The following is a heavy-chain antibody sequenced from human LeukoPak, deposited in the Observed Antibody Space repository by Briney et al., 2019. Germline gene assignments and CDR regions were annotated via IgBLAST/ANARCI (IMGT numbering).Heavy chain of an antibody. J-gene: IGHJ4*02. V-gene: IGHV1-2*02. D-gene: IGHD3-9*01. Sequence: ASVKVSCKAFGYTFTGYYMHWVRQAPGQGLEWMGWINPNSGGTNYAQKFQGRVTMTRDTSISTAYMELSRLRSDDAAVYYCARDDFDWFHPTDYWGQGTLVTVSS. CDR2: INPNSGGT. CDR1: GYTFTGYY. CDR3: ARDDFDWFHPTDY.